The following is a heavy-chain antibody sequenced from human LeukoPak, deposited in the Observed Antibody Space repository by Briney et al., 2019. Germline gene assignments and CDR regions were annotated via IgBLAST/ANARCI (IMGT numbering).Heavy chain of an antibody. CDR1: GGTFSSYA. D-gene: IGHD3-10*01. Sequence: SVKVSCKASGGTFSSYAISWVRQAPGQGLEWMGRIIPILGIANYAQKFQGGVTITADKSTSTAYMELSSLRSEDTAVYYCAKGMVRGVIKRDWFDPWGQGTLVTVSS. CDR2: IIPILGIA. V-gene: IGHV1-69*04. CDR3: AKGMVRGVIKRDWFDP. J-gene: IGHJ5*02.